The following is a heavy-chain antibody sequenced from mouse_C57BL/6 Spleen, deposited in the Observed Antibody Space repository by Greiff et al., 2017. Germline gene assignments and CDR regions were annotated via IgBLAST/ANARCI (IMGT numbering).Heavy chain of an antibody. J-gene: IGHJ4*01. D-gene: IGHD2-5*01. Sequence: QVQLQQSGAELVKPGASVKISCKASGYAFSSYWMNWVKQRPGKGLEWIGQIYPGDGDTNYNGKFKGKATLTADKSSSTAYMQLSSLTSEDSAVYFCARSDSNYEYYAMDYWGQGTSVTVSS. V-gene: IGHV1-80*01. CDR2: IYPGDGDT. CDR1: GYAFSSYW. CDR3: ARSDSNYEYYAMDY.